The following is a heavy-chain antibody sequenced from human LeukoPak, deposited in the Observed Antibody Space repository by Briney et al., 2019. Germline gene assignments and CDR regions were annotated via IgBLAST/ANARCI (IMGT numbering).Heavy chain of an antibody. Sequence: GALRLSCAASGFSFNTYVMHWVRQTPGKGLEWVAILSSDGGDKRYADAVKGRFTISRDNAKNSLYLQMNNLRAEDTAVYYCTRDAYSINYYYNGMDVWGQGTTVIVSS. CDR1: GFSFNTYV. CDR2: LSSDGGDK. D-gene: IGHD4-11*01. CDR3: TRDAYSINYYYNGMDV. J-gene: IGHJ6*02. V-gene: IGHV3-30-3*01.